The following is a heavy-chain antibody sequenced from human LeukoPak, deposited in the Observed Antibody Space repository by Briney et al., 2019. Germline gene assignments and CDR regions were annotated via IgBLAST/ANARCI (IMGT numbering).Heavy chain of an antibody. Sequence: GGSLRLSCAASGFTFSSHGMHWVRQAPGKGLEWVAVISYDGSNKYYADSVKGRFTISRDNSKNTLYLQMNSLRAEDTAVYYCAKVPDGGGDPACWGQGTLVTVSS. CDR1: GFTFSSHG. V-gene: IGHV3-30*18. D-gene: IGHD2-21*02. J-gene: IGHJ4*02. CDR2: ISYDGSNK. CDR3: AKVPDGGGDPAC.